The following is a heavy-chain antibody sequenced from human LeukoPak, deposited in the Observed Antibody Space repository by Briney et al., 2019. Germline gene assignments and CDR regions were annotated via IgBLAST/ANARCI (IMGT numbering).Heavy chain of an antibody. CDR3: VKALVGQTSGY. V-gene: IGHV3-30*18. CDR2: ISHDASDE. CDR1: GFSFSGYG. J-gene: IGHJ4*02. D-gene: IGHD1-26*01. Sequence: GGSLRLSCTASGFSFSGYGMHWVRQAPGKELEWLAVISHDASDEYYADSVKGRFTISRDNAKNMIYLQMISLRAEVTAVYYCVKALVGQTSGYWGQGTRVTVST.